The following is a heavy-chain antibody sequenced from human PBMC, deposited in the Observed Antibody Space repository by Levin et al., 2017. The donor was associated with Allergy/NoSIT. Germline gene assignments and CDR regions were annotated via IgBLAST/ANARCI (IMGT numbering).Heavy chain of an antibody. CDR1: GFTFSSYA. J-gene: IGHJ4*02. V-gene: IGHV3-30*09. D-gene: IGHD2-2*01. Sequence: GESLKISCAASGFTFSSYAMHWVRQAPGKGLEWVTVISYDGSNKYYADSVKGRFAISRDNSKNTLYLQMNSLRAEDTAVYYCARGCISTSCPLDYWGQGTLVTVSS. CDR2: ISYDGSNK. CDR3: ARGCISTSCPLDY.